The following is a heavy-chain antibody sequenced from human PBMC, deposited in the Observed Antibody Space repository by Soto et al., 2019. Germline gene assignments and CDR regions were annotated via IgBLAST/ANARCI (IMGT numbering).Heavy chain of an antibody. J-gene: IGHJ4*02. CDR1: GRSITSYY. D-gene: IGHD3-22*01. Sequence: QVVLQESGPVLVKPSETLSLTCSVSGRSITSYYWSWVRQPPGKGLEWIGYIYDNGVTSQNPFLKSRVNMSAATSQNQFSLKLTSVTGADTAVYFCASTYDSNGYANEFDSWGQGILVTVTS. CDR2: IYDNGVT. V-gene: IGHV4-59*12. CDR3: ASTYDSNGYANEFDS.